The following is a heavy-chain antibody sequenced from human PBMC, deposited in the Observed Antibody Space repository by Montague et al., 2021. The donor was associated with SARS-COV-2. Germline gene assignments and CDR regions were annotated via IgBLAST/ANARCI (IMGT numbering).Heavy chain of an antibody. D-gene: IGHD3-10*01. J-gene: IGHJ5*02. V-gene: IGHV4-4*07. CDR1: GDSITNHY. CDR2: MHFTGKT. Sequence: SETLSLTCSVSGDSITNHYWYWIRQPPGKGLEWIGRMHFTGKTNFNPFFNSRLTMSADTSKNQFSLKLTSVTAADTAIYFCARDRFDFGAGRQGTIDLWGQGTLVTVSS. CDR3: ARDRFDFGAGRQGTIDL.